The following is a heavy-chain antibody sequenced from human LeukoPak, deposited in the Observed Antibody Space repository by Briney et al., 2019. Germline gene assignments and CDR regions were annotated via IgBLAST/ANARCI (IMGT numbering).Heavy chain of an antibody. CDR2: ISGSGIK. CDR1: RFTFRSYE. V-gene: IGHV3-48*03. CDR3: AREDTGVAFDI. Sequence: GGSLRLSCAASRFTFRSYEMNWVRQAPGKGLEWVSYISGSGIKHYADSVKGRFTISRDNAKNSLYLQMNSLRVEDTAVYYCAREDTGVAFDIWGQGTTVTV. J-gene: IGHJ3*02. D-gene: IGHD2-8*01.